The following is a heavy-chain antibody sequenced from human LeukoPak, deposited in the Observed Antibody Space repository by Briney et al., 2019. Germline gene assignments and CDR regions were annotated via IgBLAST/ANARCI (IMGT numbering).Heavy chain of an antibody. D-gene: IGHD5-12*01. CDR2: ISGSGGST. CDR3: AKDGPLQCLRFNWFDP. Sequence: GGSLRLSCAASGFTFSSYAMSWVRQAPGKGLEWVSAISGSGGSTYYADSVKGRFTISRDNSKNTLYLQMNSLRAADTAVYYCAKDGPLQCLRFNWFDPWGQGTLVTVSS. V-gene: IGHV3-23*01. CDR1: GFTFSSYA. J-gene: IGHJ5*02.